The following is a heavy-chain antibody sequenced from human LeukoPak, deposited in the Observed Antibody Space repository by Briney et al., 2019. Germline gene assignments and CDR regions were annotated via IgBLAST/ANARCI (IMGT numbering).Heavy chain of an antibody. V-gene: IGHV3-74*01. CDR2: ISTDGSSI. D-gene: IGHD2-2*01. Sequence: GGSLRLSCAASGFTFSAYWMHWVRQAPGKGLVWVSRISTDGSSIAYADSVKGRFTISRDNAKNTLYLQMNSLRAEDTAVYYCATVVPGAPNLLGYWGQGTLVTVSS. J-gene: IGHJ4*02. CDR3: ATVVPGAPNLLGY. CDR1: GFTFSAYW.